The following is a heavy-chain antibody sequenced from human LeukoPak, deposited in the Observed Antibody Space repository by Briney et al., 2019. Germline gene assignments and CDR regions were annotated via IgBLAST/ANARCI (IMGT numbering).Heavy chain of an antibody. J-gene: IGHJ4*02. CDR2: INPNTGDT. CDR3: ARDSSLRWFRELLQGFDY. D-gene: IGHD3-10*01. Sequence: ASMKVSCKTSGYTFIGYYIHWVRQAPGQGLEWMGRINPNTGDTKNAQKFQGRVTLTRDTSISTAYMELRRLRSDDTAIYYCARDSSLRWFRELLQGFDYWGQGTLVTVSS. CDR1: GYTFIGYY. V-gene: IGHV1-2*06.